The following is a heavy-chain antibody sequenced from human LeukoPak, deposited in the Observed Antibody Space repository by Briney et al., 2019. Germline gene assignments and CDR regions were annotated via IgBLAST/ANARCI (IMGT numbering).Heavy chain of an antibody. CDR2: IKSNTDGGTT. Sequence: GGSLRLSCAASGFTFSNAWMSWVRQTPGKGLEWVGRIKSNTDGGTTDFAAPVKGRFTISRDDSENALYLQMNSLKTEDTAVYYCTTQLLYEHNFDYWGQGTLVTVSS. D-gene: IGHD2-2*02. J-gene: IGHJ4*02. CDR3: TTQLLYEHNFDY. V-gene: IGHV3-15*01. CDR1: GFTFSNAW.